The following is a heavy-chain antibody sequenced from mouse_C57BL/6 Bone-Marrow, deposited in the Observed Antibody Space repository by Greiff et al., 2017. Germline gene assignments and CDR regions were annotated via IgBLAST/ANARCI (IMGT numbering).Heavy chain of an antibody. D-gene: IGHD1-1*01. V-gene: IGHV5-4*01. J-gene: IGHJ2*01. CDR2: ISDGGSYT. CDR3: ARAPSTTGFFDY. Sequence: EVQLVESGGGLVKPGGSLKLSCAASGFTFSSYAMSWVRQTPEKRLAWVATISDGGSYTYYPDNVKGRFTISRDNAKNNLYLQMSHLKSEDTAMYYCARAPSTTGFFDYWGQGTTLTVSS. CDR1: GFTFSSYA.